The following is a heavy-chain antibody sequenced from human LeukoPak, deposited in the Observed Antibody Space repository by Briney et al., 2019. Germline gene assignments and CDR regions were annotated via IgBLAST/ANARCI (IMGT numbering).Heavy chain of an antibody. CDR3: AKDRGSSGGFTFFDY. D-gene: IGHD6-19*01. Sequence: GGSLRLSCAASGFTFDDYAMHWVRQAPGKGLEWVSGISWNSGSIGYADSVKGRFTISRDNAKNSLYLQMNSLRAEDTALYYCAKDRGSSGGFTFFDYWGQGTLVTVSS. CDR1: GFTFDDYA. V-gene: IGHV3-9*01. J-gene: IGHJ4*02. CDR2: ISWNSGSI.